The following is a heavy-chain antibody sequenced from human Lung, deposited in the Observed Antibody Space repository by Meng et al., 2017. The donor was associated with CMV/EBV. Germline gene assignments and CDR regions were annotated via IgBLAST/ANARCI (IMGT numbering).Heavy chain of an antibody. CDR3: ARDYGWGAVTRYYYYGMDG. Sequence: SXTLSLXCTVSGGSVSSGSYYWSWIRQPPGKGLEWIGYIYYSGSTNYNPSLKSRVTISVDTSKNQFSLKLSSVTAADTAVYYCARDYGWGAVTRYYYYGMDGXGQGXTVTVSS. CDR2: IYYSGST. V-gene: IGHV4-61*01. J-gene: IGHJ6*02. CDR1: GGSVSSGSYY. D-gene: IGHD3-16*01.